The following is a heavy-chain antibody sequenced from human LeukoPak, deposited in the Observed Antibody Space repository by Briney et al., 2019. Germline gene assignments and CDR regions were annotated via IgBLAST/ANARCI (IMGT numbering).Heavy chain of an antibody. CDR1: GFTFSTYN. V-gene: IGHV3-48*01. J-gene: IGHJ4*02. CDR2: ISNSGSDM. Sequence: PGGSLRLSCAASGFTFSTYNMNWVRQAPGKGPEWVSFISNSGSDMYYRDSVKGRFTISRVNAKNSLYLQMDSLRAEDTAVYFCARERPLDYWGQGTLVTVSS. CDR3: ARERPLDY.